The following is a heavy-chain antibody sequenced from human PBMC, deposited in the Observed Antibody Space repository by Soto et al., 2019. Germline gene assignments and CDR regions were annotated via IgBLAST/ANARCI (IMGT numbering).Heavy chain of an antibody. D-gene: IGHD6-13*01. CDR2: INPSGGIT. CDR3: ASSPAFSSSWYGIPPDQSHGMYV. J-gene: IGHJ6*02. Sequence: QMQLVQSGAEVKRPGASVRVSCTSSGYTFTSFYIHWVRQAPGQGLEWMGIINPSGGITNFAQRFQGRVTMTRDMSTNTHCMELSSMKYDCSAVYYCASSPAFSSSWYGIPPDQSHGMYVWGQGTTVTVS. V-gene: IGHV1-46*01. CDR1: GYTFTSFY.